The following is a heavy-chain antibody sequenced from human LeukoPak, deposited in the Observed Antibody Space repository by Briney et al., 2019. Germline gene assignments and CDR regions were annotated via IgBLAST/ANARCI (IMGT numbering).Heavy chain of an antibody. CDR1: GFTFSSYG. V-gene: IGHV3-30*18. D-gene: IGHD2-8*01. CDR3: AKFGVL. CDR2: ISYDGSNK. J-gene: IGHJ6*02. Sequence: PGGSLRLSCAASGFTFSSYGMHWVRQAPGKGLEWVAVISYDGSNKYYADSVKGRFTISRDNSKNTLYLQMSSLRAEDTAVYYRAKFGVLWGQGTTVTVSS.